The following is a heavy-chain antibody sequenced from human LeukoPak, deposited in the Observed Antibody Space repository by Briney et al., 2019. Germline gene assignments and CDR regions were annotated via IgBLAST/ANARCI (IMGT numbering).Heavy chain of an antibody. CDR1: GLTVSSNY. CDR2: IYSGGST. Sequence: GGSLRLSCAASGLTVSSNYMSWVRQAPGKGLEWVSVIYSGGSTYYADSVKGRFTISRDNSKNTLYLQMNSLRAEDTAVYYCVAAAEKSLFDYWGQGTLVTVSS. J-gene: IGHJ4*02. D-gene: IGHD6-13*01. CDR3: VAAAEKSLFDY. V-gene: IGHV3-66*01.